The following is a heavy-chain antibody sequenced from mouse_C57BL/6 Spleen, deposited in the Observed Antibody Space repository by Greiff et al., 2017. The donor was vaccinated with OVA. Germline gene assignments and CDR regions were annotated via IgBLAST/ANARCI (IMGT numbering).Heavy chain of an antibody. D-gene: IGHD2-9*01. J-gene: IGHJ3*01. CDR3: ARSYYGHDGFAY. CDR1: GYAFSSSW. Sequence: QLQQSGPELVKPGASVKISCKASGYAFSSSWMNWVKQRPGKGLEWIGRIYPGDGDTNYNGKFKGKATLTADKSSSTAYMQLSSRTSEDSAVYFCARSYYGHDGFAYWGQGTLVTVSA. CDR2: IYPGDGDT. V-gene: IGHV1-82*01.